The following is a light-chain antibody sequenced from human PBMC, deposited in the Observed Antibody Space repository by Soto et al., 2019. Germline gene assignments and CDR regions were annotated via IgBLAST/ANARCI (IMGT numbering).Light chain of an antibody. CDR3: QQYHNWRT. CDR2: GAS. Sequence: EIVMTQSPATLSVSPGERATLSCRASQSVSSNLAWYQQKPGQAPRLLIYGASTRAPGIPARFSGSGSGTEFTLTISSLQSEDFAVYYCQQYHNWRTFGQGTKVEI. J-gene: IGKJ1*01. CDR1: QSVSSN. V-gene: IGKV3-15*01.